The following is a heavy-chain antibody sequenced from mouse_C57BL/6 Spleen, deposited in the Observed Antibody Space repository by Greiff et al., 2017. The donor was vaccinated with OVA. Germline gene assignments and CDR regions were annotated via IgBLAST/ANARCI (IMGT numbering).Heavy chain of an antibody. CDR2: ISSGSSTI. J-gene: IGHJ2*01. V-gene: IGHV5-17*01. Sequence: EVKLMESGGGLVKPGGSLKLSCAASGFTFSDYGMHWVRQAPEQGLEWVAYISSGSSTIYYADTVKGRFTISRDNAKNTLFLQMTSLRSEDTAMYYCAMSDDSNYYFDYWGQGTTLTVSS. CDR1: GFTFSDYG. CDR3: AMSDDSNYYFDY. D-gene: IGHD2-5*01.